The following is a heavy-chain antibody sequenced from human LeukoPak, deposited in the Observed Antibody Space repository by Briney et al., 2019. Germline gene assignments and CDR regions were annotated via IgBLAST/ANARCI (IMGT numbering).Heavy chain of an antibody. J-gene: IGHJ3*02. CDR1: GFTLSSYA. Sequence: GGSLRLSCAASGFTLSSYAMSWVRQAPGKGLEWVSAISGSGGSTYCADSVKGRFTISRDNSKNTLYLQMNSLRAEDTAVYYCAIRRSEYDAFDIWGQGTMVTVSS. CDR3: AIRRSEYDAFDI. V-gene: IGHV3-23*01. CDR2: ISGSGGST. D-gene: IGHD2-15*01.